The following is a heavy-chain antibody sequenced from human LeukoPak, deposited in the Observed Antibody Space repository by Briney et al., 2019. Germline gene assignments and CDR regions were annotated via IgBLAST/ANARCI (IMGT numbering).Heavy chain of an antibody. V-gene: IGHV1-18*01. CDR2: ISAYNGNT. D-gene: IGHD3-10*01. Sequence: ASVTVSCKASGYTFTSYGISWVRQAPGQGLEWMGWISAYNGNTNYAQKLQGRVTMTTDTSTSTAYMELRSLRSDDTAVYYCARSPLLWFGELFGYWGQGTLVTVSS. CDR3: ARSPLLWFGELFGY. J-gene: IGHJ4*02. CDR1: GYTFTSYG.